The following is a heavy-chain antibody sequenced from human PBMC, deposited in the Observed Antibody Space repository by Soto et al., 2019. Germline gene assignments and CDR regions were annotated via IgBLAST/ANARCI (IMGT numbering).Heavy chain of an antibody. D-gene: IGHD3-10*01. CDR2: INHSGST. V-gene: IGHV4-34*01. CDR3: ARRSDGSGRRRYYYYMDV. J-gene: IGHJ6*03. Sequence: SETLSLTCAVYGGSFSGYYWIWIRQPPGKGLEWIGEINHSGSTNYNPSLKSRVTISVDTSKNQFSLKLSSVTAADTAVYYCARRSDGSGRRRYYYYMDVWGKGTTVTVSS. CDR1: GGSFSGYY.